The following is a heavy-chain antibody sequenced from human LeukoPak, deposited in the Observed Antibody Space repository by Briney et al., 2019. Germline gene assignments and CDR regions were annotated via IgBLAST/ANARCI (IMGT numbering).Heavy chain of an antibody. Sequence: GGSLRLSCAASGFTFSSYAMSWVRQAPGKGLEWVTIINEGGGLTFYVDSVKGRFSISRDNAKNSLYLQMNSLRAEDTAVYYCAKGSQYNILTGFIVGAMDDFDHWGQGTLVTVSS. CDR2: INEGGGLT. D-gene: IGHD3-9*01. J-gene: IGHJ4*02. V-gene: IGHV3-7*01. CDR1: GFTFSSYA. CDR3: AKGSQYNILTGFIVGAMDDFDH.